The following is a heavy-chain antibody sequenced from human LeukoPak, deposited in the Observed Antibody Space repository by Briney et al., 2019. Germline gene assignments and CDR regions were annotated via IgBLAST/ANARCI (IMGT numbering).Heavy chain of an antibody. CDR1: GGSFSGYY. CDR2: INHSGST. D-gene: IGHD6-13*01. Sequence: SETLSLTCAAYGGSFSGYYWSWIRQPPGKGLEWIGEINHSGSTNYNPSLESRVTISVDTSKNQFSLKLSSVTAADTAVYYCATDKRPGIAAAGTANGFDPWGQGTLVTVSS. J-gene: IGHJ5*02. V-gene: IGHV4-34*01. CDR3: ATDKRPGIAAAGTANGFDP.